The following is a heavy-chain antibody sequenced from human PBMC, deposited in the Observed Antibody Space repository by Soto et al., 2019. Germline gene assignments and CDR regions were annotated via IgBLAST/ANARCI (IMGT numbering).Heavy chain of an antibody. CDR2: ISGRGSTI. D-gene: IGHD4-17*01. CDR3: ACQTGDPALFDY. Sequence: GGSLRLSCAASGFTFSESYMSWIRQAPGKGLEWVSHISGRGSTIYYADSVKGRFTISRDNAKNSLYLQMNSLRAEDTAVYYCACQTGDPALFDYWGQGTLVTVSS. CDR1: GFTFSESY. V-gene: IGHV3-11*01. J-gene: IGHJ4*02.